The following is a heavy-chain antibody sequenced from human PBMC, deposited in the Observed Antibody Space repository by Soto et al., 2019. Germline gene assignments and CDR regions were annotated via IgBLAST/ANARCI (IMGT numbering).Heavy chain of an antibody. D-gene: IGHD1-1*01. J-gene: IGHJ4*02. CDR2: ISSSSSYI. Sequence: GGSLRLSCAAPGLTFSSYSMNWVRQASGKGLEWVSSISSSSSYIYYADSVKGRFTISRDNAKNSLYLQMNSLRAGDTAVYYCARISAAITTWGQGTLVTVSS. CDR3: ARISAAITT. CDR1: GLTFSSYS. V-gene: IGHV3-21*01.